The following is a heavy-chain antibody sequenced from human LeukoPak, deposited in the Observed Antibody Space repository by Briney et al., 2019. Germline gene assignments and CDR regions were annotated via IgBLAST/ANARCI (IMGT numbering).Heavy chain of an antibody. D-gene: IGHD3-10*01. CDR2: INPNSGGT. CDR1: GYTFTSYY. J-gene: IGHJ5*02. Sequence: GASVKVSCKASGYTFTSYYMHWVRQAPGQGLEWMGWINPNSGGTNYAQKFQGRVTMTRDTSISTAYMELSRLRSDDTAVYYCARDRITMVRGVVDNWFDPWGQGTLVTVSS. CDR3: ARDRITMVRGVVDNWFDP. V-gene: IGHV1-2*02.